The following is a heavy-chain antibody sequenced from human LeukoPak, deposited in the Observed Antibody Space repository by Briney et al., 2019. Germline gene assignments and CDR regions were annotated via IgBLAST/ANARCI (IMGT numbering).Heavy chain of an antibody. CDR3: AREGLELL. CDR2: ISSSSTTI. D-gene: IGHD1-7*01. CDR1: GFTFSSNS. J-gene: IGHJ4*02. Sequence: GGSLRPSCAASGFTFSSNSMNWVRQAQGKGLEWVSYISSSSTTIYYADSVKGRFTISRDNAKNSLYLQMNRLRDEDTAVYYCAREGLELLWGQRTLVTVSS. V-gene: IGHV3-48*02.